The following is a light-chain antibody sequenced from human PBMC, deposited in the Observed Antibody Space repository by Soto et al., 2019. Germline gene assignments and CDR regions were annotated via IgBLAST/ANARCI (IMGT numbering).Light chain of an antibody. J-gene: IGLJ1*01. Sequence: QSALTQPASVSGSPGQSITISCTGTSSDVGGYNYVSWYQQHPGKAPKLMIYDVSNRPSGVSNRFSGAKSGNTASLTISGLQVEDEADYSCSSYTSSSTLYVFGTGPKLTVL. CDR1: SSDVGGYNY. CDR3: SSYTSSSTLYV. CDR2: DVS. V-gene: IGLV2-14*01.